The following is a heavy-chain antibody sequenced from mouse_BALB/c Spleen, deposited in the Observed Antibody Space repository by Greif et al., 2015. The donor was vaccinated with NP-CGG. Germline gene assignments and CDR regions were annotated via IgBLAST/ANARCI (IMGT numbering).Heavy chain of an antibody. CDR2: ISSGSSTI. Sequence: EVQLVESGGGLVQPGGSRKLSCAAPGFTFSSFGMHWVRQAPEKGLEWVAYISSGSSTIYYADTVKGRFTISRDNPKNTLFLQMTSLRSEDTAMYYCARLFDYWGQGTTLTVSS. J-gene: IGHJ2*01. CDR1: GFTFSSFG. CDR3: ARLFDY. V-gene: IGHV5-17*02.